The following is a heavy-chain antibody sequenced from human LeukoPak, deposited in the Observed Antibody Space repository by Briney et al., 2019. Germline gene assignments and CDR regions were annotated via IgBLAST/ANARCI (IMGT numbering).Heavy chain of an antibody. D-gene: IGHD1-26*01. J-gene: IGHJ4*02. CDR2: INPNSGGT. Sequence: ASVEVSFKASGYTFTGYYIHWVRQAPGQGLEWMGWINPNSGGTNYAQKFQGRVTMTRDTSISTAYMELSRLRSDDTAVYYCAREWELLGVREYHFDYWGQGTLVTVSS. V-gene: IGHV1-2*02. CDR3: AREWELLGVREYHFDY. CDR1: GYTFTGYY.